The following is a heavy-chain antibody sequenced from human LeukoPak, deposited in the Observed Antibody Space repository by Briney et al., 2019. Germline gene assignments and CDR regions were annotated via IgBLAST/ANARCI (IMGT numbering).Heavy chain of an antibody. CDR1: GYTFTSYA. Sequence: GASVKVSCKASGYTFTSYAMHWVRQAPGQRLEWMGWINIGNANTKYSQKFQGRVTITRDTSASIAYMELSSLRSEDTVVYYCAKVNGDNTFDYWGQGTLVTVSS. D-gene: IGHD7-27*01. CDR2: INIGNANT. J-gene: IGHJ4*02. CDR3: AKVNGDNTFDY. V-gene: IGHV1-3*04.